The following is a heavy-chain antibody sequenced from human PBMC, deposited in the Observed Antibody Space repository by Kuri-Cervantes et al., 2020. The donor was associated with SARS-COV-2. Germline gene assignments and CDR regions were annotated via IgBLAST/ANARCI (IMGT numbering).Heavy chain of an antibody. CDR2: IYPGDSDT. CDR3: ARRGRGAVAGTTKYWYFDL. V-gene: IGHV5-51*04. J-gene: IGHJ2*01. CDR1: GYSFTSYW. D-gene: IGHD6-19*01. Sequence: GGSLRLSCKGSGYSFTSYWIGWVRQMPGKGLEWMGIIYPGDSDTRYSPSFQGQVTISADKPISTAYLQWSSLKASDTAMYYCARRGRGAVAGTTKYWYFDLWGRGTLVTVSS.